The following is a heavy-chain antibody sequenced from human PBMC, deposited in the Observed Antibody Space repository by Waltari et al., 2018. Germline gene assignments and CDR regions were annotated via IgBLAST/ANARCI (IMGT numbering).Heavy chain of an antibody. Sequence: QVQLVESGGGVVQPGRSLRLSCAASGFTFRSYALPWVRQAPGKGLEWVAVISYDGSNKYYADSVKGRFTISRDNSKNTLNLQMNSLRAEDTAVYYCARSAGYSGGWYGYWGQGTLVTVSS. CDR2: ISYDGSNK. CDR1: GFTFRSYA. CDR3: ARSAGYSGGWYGY. V-gene: IGHV3-30-3*01. J-gene: IGHJ4*02. D-gene: IGHD6-19*01.